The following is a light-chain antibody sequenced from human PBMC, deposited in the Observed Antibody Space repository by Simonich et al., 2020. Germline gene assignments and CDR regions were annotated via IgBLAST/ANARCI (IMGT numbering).Light chain of an antibody. V-gene: IGKV4-1*01. CDR1: QSVLYSSNNKNY. CDR2: WAS. CDR3: QQYYSTPYT. Sequence: DIVMTQSPDSLAVSLGERATINCKSSQSVLYSSNNKNYLAWYQQKPGQPPMLLRYWASTRESGVTDRFSGSGSGTDFTLTISSLQAEDVAVYYCQQYYSTPYTFGQGTKLEIK. J-gene: IGKJ2*01.